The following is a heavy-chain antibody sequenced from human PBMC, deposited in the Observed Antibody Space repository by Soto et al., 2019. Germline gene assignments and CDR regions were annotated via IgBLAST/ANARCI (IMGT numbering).Heavy chain of an antibody. D-gene: IGHD2-21*01. J-gene: IGHJ1*01. CDR1: GFIFTDWF. CDR3: AKEGAIPGEVVA. V-gene: IGHV1-46*01. CDR2: INTSGGNS. Sequence: HLAQSGPEVKRPGASVKISCKASGFIFTDWFMHWVRQAPGQGPEWMGIINTSGGNSIYSQKFQDRVTMTRDTSTSTLYVELSSLTSADTAVYYCAKEGAIPGEVVAWGQGTLVTVSS.